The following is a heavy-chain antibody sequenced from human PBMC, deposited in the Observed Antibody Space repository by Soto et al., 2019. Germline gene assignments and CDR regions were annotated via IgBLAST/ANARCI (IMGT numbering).Heavy chain of an antibody. CDR3: ARTAASGTAYRY. D-gene: IGHD6-13*01. CDR2: INAGSGTT. Sequence: ASVKVSCKASGYTFINYAIHWVRQAPGQRLEWLGWINAGSGTTKYSQKFQGGVTITRDTSATTAYMELSSLRSEDTAVYYCARTAASGTAYRYWGQGTLGTVS. V-gene: IGHV1-3*01. CDR1: GYTFINYA. J-gene: IGHJ4*02.